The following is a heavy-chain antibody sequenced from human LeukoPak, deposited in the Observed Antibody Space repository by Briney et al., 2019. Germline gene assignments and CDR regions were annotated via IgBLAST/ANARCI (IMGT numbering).Heavy chain of an antibody. CDR2: ISGSGGST. D-gene: IGHD3-10*01. Sequence: GGSLRLSCAASGFTFSSYAMSWVRQAPGKGLEWVSAISGSGGSTYYADSVKGRFTISRDNSKSTLYLQMNSLRAEDTAVYYCAKDSSVAYYYGSGSFYNWGQGTLVTVSS. CDR1: GFTFSSYA. J-gene: IGHJ4*02. V-gene: IGHV3-23*01. CDR3: AKDSSVAYYYGSGSFYN.